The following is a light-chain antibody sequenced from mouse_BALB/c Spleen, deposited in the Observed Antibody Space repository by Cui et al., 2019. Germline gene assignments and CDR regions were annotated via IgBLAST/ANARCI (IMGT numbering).Light chain of an antibody. CDR3: QQYHSYPWT. CDR2: RTS. Sequence: QIVFTQSPAIMSASPGEKVTMSCSASSSVSYMYWYQQKPGSSPKPWIYRTSNLASGVPARFSGSGSGTSYSLTISSMEAEDAATYYCQQYHSYPWTFGGGTKLEIK. V-gene: IGKV4-61*01. CDR1: SSVSY. J-gene: IGKJ1*01.